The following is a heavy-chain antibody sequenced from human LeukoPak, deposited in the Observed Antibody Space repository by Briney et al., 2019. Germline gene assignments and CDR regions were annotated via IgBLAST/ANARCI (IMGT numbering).Heavy chain of an antibody. CDR3: AKDSSSGSLDY. V-gene: IGHV3-9*03. J-gene: IGHJ4*02. D-gene: IGHD3-22*01. Sequence: QPGRSLRLSCAASGFTFDDYAMHWVRQAQGKGLEGVSGISWNSGSIGYADSVKGRFTISRDNAKNSLYLQMNSLRAEDMALYYCAKDSSSGSLDYWGQGTLVTVSS. CDR1: GFTFDDYA. CDR2: ISWNSGSI.